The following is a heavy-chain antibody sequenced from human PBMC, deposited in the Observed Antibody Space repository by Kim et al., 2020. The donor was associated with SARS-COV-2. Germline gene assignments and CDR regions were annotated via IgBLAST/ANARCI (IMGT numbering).Heavy chain of an antibody. CDR3: ARRGYYYASGSYYHHPFDY. V-gene: IGHV4-39*01. CDR2: FYYSGSS. CDR1: GGSISSSTYY. D-gene: IGHD3-10*01. Sequence: SETLSLTCTVSGGSISSSTYYWGWIRQPPGKGLEWIGSFYYSGSSSYNPTLKSRVTISVDTSKNQFSLKLSSVTAADTAIYYCARRGYYYASGSYYHHPFDYWGQRTLVTVSS. J-gene: IGHJ4*02.